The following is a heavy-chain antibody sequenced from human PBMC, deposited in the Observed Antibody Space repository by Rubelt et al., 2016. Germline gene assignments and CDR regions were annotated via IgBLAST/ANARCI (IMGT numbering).Heavy chain of an antibody. CDR1: GGSFIGYY. Sequence: QVQLQQWGAGLLKPSETLSLTCAVYGGSFIGYYWSWIRQPPGKWLEWIGEINHRGSTNYNPSLKSRVTISVDTSKTQFSLKLSSVTAADTAVYYCARVNIVVVPSANFDYWGQGTLVTVSS. CDR2: INHRGST. D-gene: IGHD2-2*01. J-gene: IGHJ4*02. CDR3: ARVNIVVVPSANFDY. V-gene: IGHV4-34*01.